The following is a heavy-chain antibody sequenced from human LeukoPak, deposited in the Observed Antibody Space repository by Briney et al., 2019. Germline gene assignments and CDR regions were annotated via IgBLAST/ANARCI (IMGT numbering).Heavy chain of an antibody. V-gene: IGHV5-51*01. D-gene: IGHD6-13*01. CDR1: GYSFTSYW. Sequence: XKGSGYSFTSYWIGWVRQMPGKGLEWMGSIYPGDCDTRYMTSFQGKVTISADKYISTAYLQWSSLKASDTAMYYCARLPGIAAAIDYWGQGTLVTVSS. J-gene: IGHJ4*02. CDR2: IYPGDCDT. CDR3: ARLPGIAAAIDY.